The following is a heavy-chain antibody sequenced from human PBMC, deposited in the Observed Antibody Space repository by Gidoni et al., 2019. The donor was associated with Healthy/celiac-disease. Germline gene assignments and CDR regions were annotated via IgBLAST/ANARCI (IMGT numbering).Heavy chain of an antibody. D-gene: IGHD6-6*01. Sequence: HVQLLQQGAAEEKPGASAKASSRAPGATSTSHGTSWVRQAPGEGLEWMGWISAKNGNTNYAQELHDIVTMATDTSASTAYRGLRSLRSDETSVYYCGRVIRSARTFDYWGQGTLVTVSS. V-gene: IGHV1-18*01. CDR2: ISAKNGNT. CDR1: GATSTSHG. J-gene: IGHJ4*02. CDR3: GRVIRSARTFDY.